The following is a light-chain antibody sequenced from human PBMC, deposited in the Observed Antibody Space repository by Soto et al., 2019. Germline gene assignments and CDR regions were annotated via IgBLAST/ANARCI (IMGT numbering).Light chain of an antibody. V-gene: IGKV2-28*01. Sequence: DIVMTQSPLSLPVTPGEPASISCRSSQSLLHSNGYNYLDWYLQKPGQSPQLLIYLGSNRASGGPDRFRGSGSGTDFTLKIRRVEAEDVGVYYCMQALQTPLTFGGGTKVEIK. J-gene: IGKJ4*01. CDR3: MQALQTPLT. CDR1: QSLLHSNGYNY. CDR2: LGS.